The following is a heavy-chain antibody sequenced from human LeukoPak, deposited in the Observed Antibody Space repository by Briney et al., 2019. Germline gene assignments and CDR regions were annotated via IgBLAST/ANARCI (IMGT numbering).Heavy chain of an antibody. Sequence: SVKVSCKASGGTFSSYTISWVRQAPGQGLEWMGRIIPILGIANYAQKFQGRVTITADKSTSTAYMELSSLRSEDTAVYYCARTRDYGNWYFDLWGRSPLVTVSS. CDR3: ARTRDYGNWYFDL. J-gene: IGHJ2*01. CDR2: IIPILGIA. CDR1: GGTFSSYT. V-gene: IGHV1-69*02. D-gene: IGHD4-17*01.